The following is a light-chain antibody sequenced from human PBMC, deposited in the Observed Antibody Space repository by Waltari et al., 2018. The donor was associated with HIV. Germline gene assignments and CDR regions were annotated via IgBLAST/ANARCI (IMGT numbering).Light chain of an antibody. J-gene: IGLJ1*01. CDR2: DVN. CDR1: SSHVAPSTY. CDR3: SSYTSSHTRV. V-gene: IGLV2-14*03. Sequence: QSALPQPASVSGSPGQSITTSCTGPSSHVAPSTYVSWYQQHPGKAPKFIIYDVNKRPSGVSNRFSGSKSGNTASLTISGLQAEDEADYYCSSYTSSHTRVFGSGTKVTVL.